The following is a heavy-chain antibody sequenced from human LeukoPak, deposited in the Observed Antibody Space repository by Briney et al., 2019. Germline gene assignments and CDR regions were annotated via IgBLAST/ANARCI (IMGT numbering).Heavy chain of an antibody. CDR2: ISGSGGST. CDR1: GFTFSSYA. CDR3: ARGGGDGDYPDY. D-gene: IGHD7-27*01. J-gene: IGHJ4*02. V-gene: IGHV3-23*01. Sequence: GGSLRLSCAASGFTFSSYAMSWVRQAPGKGLEWVSAISGSGGSTYYADSVKGRFTISRDNSKNTLYLQMNSLRAEDTAVYFCARGGGDGDYPDYWGQGTLVTVSS.